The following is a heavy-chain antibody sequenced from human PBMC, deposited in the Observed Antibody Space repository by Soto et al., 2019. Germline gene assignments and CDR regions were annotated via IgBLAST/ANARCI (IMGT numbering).Heavy chain of an antibody. CDR3: ARDHRWGYHYGDYGDS. D-gene: IGHD4-17*01. CDR2: IYYSGST. V-gene: IGHV4-59*12. J-gene: IGHJ4*02. CDR1: VGSMSSYY. Sequence: SETLSLTCTVSVGSMSSYYWSWIRQPPGKGLEWIGYIYYSGSTNYNPSLKSRVTISVDNAKNSLYLHMNGLRAEDTAFYYCARDHRWGYHYGDYGDSWGQGTPVTVSS.